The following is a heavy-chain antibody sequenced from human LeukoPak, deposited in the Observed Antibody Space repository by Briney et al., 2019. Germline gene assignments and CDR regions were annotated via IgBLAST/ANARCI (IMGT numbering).Heavy chain of an antibody. V-gene: IGHV4-34*01. Sequence: SETLSLTCSVYGASFSDYYRTWIRQPPGKGLEWIGEINHRFSTNYSPSLKSRVTMSVDTSKKQFSLKLRSVTAADTAVYYCASASGFASSWRKRSFDYWGPGALVTVSS. CDR2: INHRFST. CDR1: GASFSDYY. D-gene: IGHD6-13*01. J-gene: IGHJ4*02. CDR3: ASASGFASSWRKRSFDY.